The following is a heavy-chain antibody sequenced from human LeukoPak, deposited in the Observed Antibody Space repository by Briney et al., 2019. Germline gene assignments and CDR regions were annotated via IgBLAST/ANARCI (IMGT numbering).Heavy chain of an antibody. D-gene: IGHD3-3*01. V-gene: IGHV1-18*01. CDR3: ARDLRITIFGVVPPNWFDP. J-gene: IGHJ5*02. CDR1: GYTFTSYG. Sequence: GASVKVSCKASGYTFTSYGISWVRQAPGQGLEWMGWISAYNGNTNYAQKLQGRVTMTTDTSTSTAYMELRSLRSDDTAVYYCARDLRITIFGVVPPNWFDPWGQGTLVTVSS. CDR2: ISAYNGNT.